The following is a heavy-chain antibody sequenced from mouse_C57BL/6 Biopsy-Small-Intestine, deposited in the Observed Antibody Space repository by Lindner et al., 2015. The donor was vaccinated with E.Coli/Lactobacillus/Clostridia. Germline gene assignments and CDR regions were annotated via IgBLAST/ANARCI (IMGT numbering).Heavy chain of an antibody. V-gene: IGHV3-5*01. CDR3: ARAYGNYYAMDY. D-gene: IGHD2-1*01. CDR2: IYYSGTI. J-gene: IGHJ4*01. CDR1: GISITTGNYR. Sequence: VQLQESGPGLVKPSQTVFLTCTVTGISITTGNYRWSWIRQFPGNKLEWIGYIYYSGTITYNPSLTSRTTITRDTPKNQFFLEMNSLTAEDTATYYCARAYGNYYAMDYWGQGTSVTVSS.